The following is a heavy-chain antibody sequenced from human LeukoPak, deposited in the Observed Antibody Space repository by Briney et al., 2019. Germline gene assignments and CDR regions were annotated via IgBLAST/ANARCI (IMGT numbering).Heavy chain of an antibody. D-gene: IGHD4-17*01. V-gene: IGHV4-39*02. Sequence: KPSDTLTLTCTVSGGSISSSSYYWGWIRQPPGKGLEWIGSIYYSGSTYYNPSLKSRVTISVDTSKNQFSLKLSSVTAADTAVYYCAREDYGDYSYYYYYGMDVWGQGTTVTVSS. CDR2: IYYSGST. J-gene: IGHJ6*02. CDR3: AREDYGDYSYYYYYGMDV. CDR1: GGSISSSSYY.